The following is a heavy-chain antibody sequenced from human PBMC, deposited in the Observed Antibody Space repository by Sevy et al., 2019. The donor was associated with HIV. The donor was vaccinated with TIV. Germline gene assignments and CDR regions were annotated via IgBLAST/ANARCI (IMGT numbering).Heavy chain of an antibody. CDR1: EFTFSSYG. CDR2: ISYDGSNK. Sequence: GGSLRLSCAASEFTFSSYGMHWVRQAPGKGLEWVAVISYDGSNKYYADSVKGRFTISRDNSKNTLYLQMNSLRAEDTAVYYCAKDHYEFDFPLDYWGQGTLVTVSS. D-gene: IGHD3-3*01. CDR3: AKDHYEFDFPLDY. J-gene: IGHJ4*02. V-gene: IGHV3-30*18.